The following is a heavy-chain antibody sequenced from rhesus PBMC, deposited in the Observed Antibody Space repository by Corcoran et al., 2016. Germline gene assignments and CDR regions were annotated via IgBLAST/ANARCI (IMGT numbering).Heavy chain of an antibody. J-gene: IGHJ4*01. V-gene: IGHV4-65*01. Sequence: QVQLQESGPGLVKPSETLSLTCAVSGGSVSSRNWWSWIRQPPGKGLVLIGYISGSSGSTYYNPSLKSRVNISTDPSKNQCSLKLSSVTAADTAVYYCARDTVTKGFDYWGQGVLVTVSS. CDR3: ARDTVTKGFDY. CDR2: ISGSSGST. D-gene: IGHD4-23*01. CDR1: GGSVSSRNW.